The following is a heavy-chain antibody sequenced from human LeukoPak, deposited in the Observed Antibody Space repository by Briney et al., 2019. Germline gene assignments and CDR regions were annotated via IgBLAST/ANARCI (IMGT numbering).Heavy chain of an antibody. J-gene: IGHJ4*02. CDR3: ARACGDDCYLGDY. CDR2: IAGSGATT. D-gene: IGHD2-21*02. CDR1: GFTFSSYA. V-gene: IGHV3-23*01. Sequence: GGSLRLSCVASGFTFSSYAMSWVRQAPGKGLEWVSTIAGSGATTYYADSVKGRFTISRDNSKNTLYLQMNSLRAEDTAVYYCARACGDDCYLGDYWGQGTLVTVSS.